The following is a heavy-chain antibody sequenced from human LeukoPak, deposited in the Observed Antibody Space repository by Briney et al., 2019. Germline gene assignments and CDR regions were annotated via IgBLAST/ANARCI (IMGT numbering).Heavy chain of an antibody. D-gene: IGHD1-26*01. J-gene: IGHJ4*02. CDR2: IYYSGGT. Sequence: SETLSLTCTVSGGSISSSSYYWGWIRQPPGKGLEWIGSIYYSGGTYYNPSLKSRVTISVDTSKNQFSLKLSSVTAADTAVYYCARHPVGATLEIDYWGQGTLVTVSS. CDR1: GGSISSSSYY. CDR3: ARHPVGATLEIDY. V-gene: IGHV4-39*01.